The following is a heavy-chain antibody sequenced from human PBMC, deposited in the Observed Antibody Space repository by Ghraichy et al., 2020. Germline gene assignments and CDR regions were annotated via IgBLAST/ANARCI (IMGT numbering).Heavy chain of an antibody. CDR2: INAGNGNT. CDR3: AREDTHPEYGCMDV. J-gene: IGHJ6*02. D-gene: IGHD2-2*01. Sequence: ASVKVTCKASGYTFTSYAMHWVRQAPGQRLEWMGWINAGNGNTKYSQKFQGRVTITRDTSASTAYMELSSLRSEDTAVYYCAREDTHPEYGCMDVWGQGTTVTVSS. CDR1: GYTFTSYA. V-gene: IGHV1-3*01.